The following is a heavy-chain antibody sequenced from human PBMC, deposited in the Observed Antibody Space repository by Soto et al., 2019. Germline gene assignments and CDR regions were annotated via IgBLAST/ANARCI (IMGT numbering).Heavy chain of an antibody. CDR2: IYYSGST. J-gene: IGHJ4*02. CDR3: ARAQTAGTLVSFDY. Sequence: TSETLSLTCTVSGGSISSYYWSWIRQPPGKGLEWIGYIYYSGSTNYNPSLKSRVTISVDTSKNQFSLKLSSVTAADTAVYYCARAQTAGTLVSFDYWGQGTLVTSPQ. D-gene: IGHD6-13*01. V-gene: IGHV4-59*01. CDR1: GGSISSYY.